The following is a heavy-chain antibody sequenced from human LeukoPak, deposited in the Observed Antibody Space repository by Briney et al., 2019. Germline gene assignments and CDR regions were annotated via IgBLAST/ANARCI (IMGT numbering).Heavy chain of an antibody. Sequence: SGGSLRLSCAASGFTFSSYAMSWVRQAPGKGLEWVSTISSSGGSTYYADSVKGRFTISRDNSKNTLYLQMNSLRAEDTAVYYCAKVVGATTRGYFHYWGQGTLVTVSS. CDR3: AKVVGATTRGYFHY. D-gene: IGHD1-26*01. V-gene: IGHV3-23*01. CDR2: ISSSGGST. CDR1: GFTFSSYA. J-gene: IGHJ4*02.